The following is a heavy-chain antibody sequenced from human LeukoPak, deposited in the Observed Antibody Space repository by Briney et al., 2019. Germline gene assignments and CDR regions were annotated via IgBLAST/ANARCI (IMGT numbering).Heavy chain of an antibody. CDR3: APRVGS. D-gene: IGHD1-26*01. CDR1: GFSISSYE. J-gene: IGHJ4*02. V-gene: IGHV3-48*03. Sequence: PGGSLRLSCAGSGFSISSYEMIWVRQAPGKGLEWISYISSSGSPIYYADSVKGRFTISRDNAKNSLYLQMNSLRADDTAVYYYAPRVGSWGQGTLVTVSS. CDR2: ISSSGSPI.